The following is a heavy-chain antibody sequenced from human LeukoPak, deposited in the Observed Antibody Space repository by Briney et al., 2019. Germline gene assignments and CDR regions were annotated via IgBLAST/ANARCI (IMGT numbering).Heavy chain of an antibody. V-gene: IGHV3-30*02. CDR3: AKDTRGDYGWDFDY. J-gene: IGHJ4*02. CDR2: IRYDGSNK. Sequence: GGSLRLSCAASGFTFSSYGMHWVRQAPGKGLEWVAFIRYDGSNKYYEDSVKGQFTISRDNSKNTLYLQMNSLRAEDTAVYYCAKDTRGDYGWDFDYWGQGTLLTVSS. D-gene: IGHD3-10*01. CDR1: GFTFSSYG.